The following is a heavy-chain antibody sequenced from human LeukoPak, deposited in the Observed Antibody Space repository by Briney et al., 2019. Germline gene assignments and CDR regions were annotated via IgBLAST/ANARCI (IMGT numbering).Heavy chain of an antibody. CDR1: AGSISSSSYY. Sequence: SETLSLTCTVAAGSISSSSYYWGWIRQPPGKGLEWIGSIYYSGSTYYNPSLKSRVTISVDTSKNQFSLKLSYVTAADTAVYYCARPLDRRSGYPLSWFYPWGQGTLVTVSS. J-gene: IGHJ5*02. V-gene: IGHV4-39*01. D-gene: IGHD3-3*01. CDR3: ARPLDRRSGYPLSWFYP. CDR2: IYYSGST.